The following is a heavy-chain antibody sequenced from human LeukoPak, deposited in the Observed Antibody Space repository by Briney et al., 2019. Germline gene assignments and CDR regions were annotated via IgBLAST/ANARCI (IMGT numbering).Heavy chain of an antibody. D-gene: IGHD3-10*01. Sequence: SETLSLTCTVSGGSISSYYWSWTRQPPGKGLEWIGEINHSGSTNYNPSLKSRVTISVDTSKNQFSLKLSSVTAADTAVYYCARPSRPYYYGSGSYFGYWGQGTLVTVSS. CDR1: GGSISSYY. CDR3: ARPSRPYYYGSGSYFGY. V-gene: IGHV4-34*01. J-gene: IGHJ4*02. CDR2: INHSGST.